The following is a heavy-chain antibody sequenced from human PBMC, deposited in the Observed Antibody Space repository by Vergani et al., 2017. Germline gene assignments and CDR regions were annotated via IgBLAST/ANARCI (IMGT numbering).Heavy chain of an antibody. CDR3: ARGETYYYDSSGPGGAFDI. V-gene: IGHV4-4*02. CDR2: IYHSGST. Sequence: QVQLQESGPGLVKPSGTLSLTCAVSGGSISSSNWWSWVRQPPGKGLEWIGEIYHSGSTNYNPSLKSRVTISVDKSKNQFSLKLSSVTAADTAVYYCARGETYYYDSSGPGGAFDIWGQGTMVTVSS. J-gene: IGHJ3*02. CDR1: GGSISSSNW. D-gene: IGHD3-22*01.